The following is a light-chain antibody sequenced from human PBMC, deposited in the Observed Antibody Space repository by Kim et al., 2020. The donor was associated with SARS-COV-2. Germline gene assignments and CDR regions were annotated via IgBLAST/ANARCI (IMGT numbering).Light chain of an antibody. V-gene: IGKV3-11*01. CDR3: QQRSNWPLT. CDR1: QSVSSY. J-gene: IGKJ4*01. Sequence: PGERATLSCRASQSVSSYLAWYQQRPGQAPRLLIYDASNRATGIPARFSGSGSGTDFTLTISSLEPEDFAVYYCQQRSNWPLTFGGGTKVELK. CDR2: DAS.